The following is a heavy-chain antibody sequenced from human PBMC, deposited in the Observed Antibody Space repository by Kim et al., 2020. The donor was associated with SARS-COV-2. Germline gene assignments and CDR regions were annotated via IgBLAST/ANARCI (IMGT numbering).Heavy chain of an antibody. D-gene: IGHD3-22*01. J-gene: IGHJ4*02. CDR2: IKPNGAYT. V-gene: IGHV1-46*01. CDR3: ARVWDSSGYPFDY. Sequence: ASVKVSCKASGYTFTNFNMHWVRQAPGQGLEWTGIIKPNGAYTTYAQRFQGRVTMTRDTSTSTVYMELSSLRSEDTAVYFCARVWDSSGYPFDYWGQGTL. CDR1: GYTFTNFN.